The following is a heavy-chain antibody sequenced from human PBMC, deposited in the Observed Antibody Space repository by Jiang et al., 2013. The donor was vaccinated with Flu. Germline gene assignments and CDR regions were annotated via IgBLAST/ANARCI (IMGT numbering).Heavy chain of an antibody. CDR3: ARAGVERDLWGGSSNYGLDV. D-gene: IGHD3-3*01. CDR1: GYIFTNYE. V-gene: IGHV1-46*01. Sequence: CKASGYIFTNYEMHWVRQAPGQGLEWMGTVNPSGGITAYALKFQGRVTMTRDRSTKTVYVEINSLTSDDTAVYFCARAGVERDLWGGSSNYGLDVWGRGTAVSVSS. CDR2: VNPSGGIT. J-gene: IGHJ6*02.